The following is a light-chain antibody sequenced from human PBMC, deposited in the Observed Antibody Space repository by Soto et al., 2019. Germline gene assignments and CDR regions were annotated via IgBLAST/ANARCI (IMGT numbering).Light chain of an antibody. CDR2: DAS. Sequence: EIVLTQSPGTLSLSPGERATLSCRARQTVRNNYLAWYQQKPGQAPRLLIYDASSRATGIPDRFSGGGSGTDFTLTISRLEPEDFAVYYCQQFSSYPLTFGGGTKVDI. V-gene: IGKV3-20*01. J-gene: IGKJ4*01. CDR1: QTVRNNY. CDR3: QQFSSYPLT.